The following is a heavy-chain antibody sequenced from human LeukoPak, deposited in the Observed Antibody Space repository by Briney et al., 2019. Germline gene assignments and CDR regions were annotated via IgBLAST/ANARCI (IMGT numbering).Heavy chain of an antibody. J-gene: IGHJ4*01. CDR1: GFTFSSYS. D-gene: IGHD1-1*01. Sequence: PGGSLRLSCAASGFTFSSYSINWVRQAPGKGLEWVSSISSGGTFMYYADSVKGRFTISRGNAKKSVFLQMNSLKAEDSAVYYCARQATGDYRGHGMLVTVSS. CDR3: ARQATGDY. V-gene: IGHV3-21*01. CDR2: ISSGGTFM.